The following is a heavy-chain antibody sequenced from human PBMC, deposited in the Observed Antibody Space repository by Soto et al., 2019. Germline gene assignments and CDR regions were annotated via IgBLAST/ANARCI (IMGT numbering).Heavy chain of an antibody. CDR3: AKYGCGGGSCYYFDH. D-gene: IGHD2-15*01. J-gene: IGHJ4*02. CDR1: GFTFSTYA. Sequence: PGGSLRLSCAASGFTFSTYAMIWVRQAPGKGLEWVSGISGSGGNTYYADSVMGRFTISRDNSENTLYLQIKSMRDEDKDVYYCAKYGCGGGSCYYFDHWGRGTLVTVSS. CDR2: ISGSGGNT. V-gene: IGHV3-23*01.